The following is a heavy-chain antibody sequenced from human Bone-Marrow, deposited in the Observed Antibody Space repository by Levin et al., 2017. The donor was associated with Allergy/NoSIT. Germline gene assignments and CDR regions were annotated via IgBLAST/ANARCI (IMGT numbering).Heavy chain of an antibody. J-gene: IGHJ4*02. D-gene: IGHD6-13*01. V-gene: IGHV3-23*01. Sequence: AGGSLRLSCAASGFTFSSSGMNWVRQAPGRGLEWVSAISTGGGTTRYADSVKGRFTISRDNSKNTLYVQMNSLRPEDTAVYYCAKSGIPDRFSYFDNWGQGTLVTVSS. CDR1: GFTFSSSG. CDR3: AKSGIPDRFSYFDN. CDR2: ISTGGGTT.